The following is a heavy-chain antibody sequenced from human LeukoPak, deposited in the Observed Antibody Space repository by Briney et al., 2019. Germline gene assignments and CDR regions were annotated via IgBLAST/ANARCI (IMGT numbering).Heavy chain of an antibody. CDR2: INPNSGGT. CDR3: ARDGSSSWPMLIDYYMDV. CDR1: GYTFTYYY. J-gene: IGHJ6*03. V-gene: IGHV1-2*02. Sequence: ASVKVSCKTSGYTFTYYYMHWVRQAPGQGLEWMGWINPNSGGTNYAQKFQGRVTMTRDTSISTAYMELSRLRSDDTAVYYCARDGSSSWPMLIDYYMDVWGKGTTVTVSS. D-gene: IGHD6-13*01.